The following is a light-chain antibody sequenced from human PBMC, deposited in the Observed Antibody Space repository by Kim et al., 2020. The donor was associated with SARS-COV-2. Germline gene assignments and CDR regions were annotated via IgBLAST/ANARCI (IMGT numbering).Light chain of an antibody. V-gene: IGKV1-12*01. Sequence: DIQMTQSPSSVSASVGDRVTITCRASQGISDWLAWYQQKPGKAPKLLIYEASSLQSGVPSRFSGSGSGTDFTLTISSLQPEDFASYYCHQTDSFPWTFGQVSKVDIK. CDR3: HQTDSFPWT. CDR1: QGISDW. J-gene: IGKJ1*01. CDR2: EAS.